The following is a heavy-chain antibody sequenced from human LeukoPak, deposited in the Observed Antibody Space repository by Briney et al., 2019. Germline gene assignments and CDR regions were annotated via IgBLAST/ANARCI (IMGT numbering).Heavy chain of an antibody. J-gene: IGHJ5*02. Sequence: GASVKVSCKASGYTFTGYYMHWVRQAPGQGLEWMGWINPNSGGTNYAQKFKGRVTMTRDTSISPAYMELSRLSSDDTAVYYCARDPITMVRGVITRVDNWFDPWGQGTLVTVSS. CDR2: INPNSGGT. V-gene: IGHV1-2*02. D-gene: IGHD3-10*01. CDR3: ARDPITMVRGVITRVDNWFDP. CDR1: GYTFTGYY.